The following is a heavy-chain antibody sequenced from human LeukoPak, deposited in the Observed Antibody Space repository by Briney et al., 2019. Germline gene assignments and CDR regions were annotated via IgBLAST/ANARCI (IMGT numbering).Heavy chain of an antibody. CDR3: ARPPQTYYSSSRHAFDI. J-gene: IGHJ3*02. D-gene: IGHD6-13*01. CDR2: IIPILGIA. V-gene: IGHV1-69*04. Sequence: SVKVSCKASGGTFSSYAISWVRQAPGQGLEWMGRIIPILGIANYAQKFQGRVTITADKSTGTAYMELSSLRSEDTAVYYCARPPQTYYSSSRHAFDIWGQGTMVTVSS. CDR1: GGTFSSYA.